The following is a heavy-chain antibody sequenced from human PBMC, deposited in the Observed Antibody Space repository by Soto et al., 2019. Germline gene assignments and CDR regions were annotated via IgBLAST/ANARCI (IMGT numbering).Heavy chain of an antibody. V-gene: IGHV4-31*03. J-gene: IGHJ6*02. Sequence: PSETLSLTCSVSGVSVSSDIYYWSWIRHHPGKGLEWIGYIYYSGNTYYNPSLGGRVTISLDTSKNHFSLRLRSVTPADTAVYYCARYPVVVGPAANYGLDVWGQGTTVTVSS. CDR2: IYYSGNT. CDR3: ARYPVVVGPAANYGLDV. D-gene: IGHD2-2*01. CDR1: GVSVSSDIYY.